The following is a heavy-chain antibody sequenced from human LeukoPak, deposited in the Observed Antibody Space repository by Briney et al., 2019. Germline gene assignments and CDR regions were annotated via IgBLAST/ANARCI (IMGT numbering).Heavy chain of an antibody. D-gene: IGHD1-26*01. CDR2: MYSGGST. CDR3: ARAPSGNYPDY. CDR1: GFTVSSNY. V-gene: IGHV3-53*01. Sequence: GGSLRLSCAASGFTVSSNYMSWVRQAPGKGLEWVSVMYSGGSTYYADSVKGRFTISRDNSKNTLYLQMNSLRAEDTAVYYCARAPSGNYPDYWGQGTLVTDSS. J-gene: IGHJ4*02.